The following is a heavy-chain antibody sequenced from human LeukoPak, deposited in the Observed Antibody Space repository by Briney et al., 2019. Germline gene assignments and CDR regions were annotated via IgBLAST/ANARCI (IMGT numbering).Heavy chain of an antibody. CDR3: ARGGSSSWYVFPDISNWFDP. V-gene: IGHV4-30-2*01. CDR2: IYHSGST. D-gene: IGHD6-13*01. Sequence: SQTLSLTCAVSGGSISSGGYSWSWIRQPPGKGLEWIGYIYHSGSTYYNPSLKSRVTISVDRSKNQFPLKLSSVTAADTAVYYCARGGSSSWYVFPDISNWFDPWGQGTLVTVSS. J-gene: IGHJ5*02. CDR1: GGSISSGGYS.